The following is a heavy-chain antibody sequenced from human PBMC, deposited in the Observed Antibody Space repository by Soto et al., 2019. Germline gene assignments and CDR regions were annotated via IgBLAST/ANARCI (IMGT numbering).Heavy chain of an antibody. V-gene: IGHV1-46*03. D-gene: IGHD6-19*01. J-gene: IGHJ4*02. CDR3: ARAPFASGSGWYDY. CDR2: INPSGGST. CDR1: GYIFTTYY. Sequence: QVQLVQSGAEVKKPGASVKVSCKASGYIFTTYYVHWVRQAPGQGLEWMGIINPSGGSTSYAQKFQGRGTMTRDPSTSTVYMELSSLRSEDMAVYYCARAPFASGSGWYDYWGQGTLVTVSS.